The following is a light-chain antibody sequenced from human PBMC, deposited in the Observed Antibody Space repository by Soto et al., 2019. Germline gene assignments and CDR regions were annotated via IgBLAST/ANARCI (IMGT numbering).Light chain of an antibody. CDR3: QHYGSSPWT. CDR1: QSVSSSY. Sequence: EIVLTQSPGTLSLSPGERATLSCRASQSVSSSYLAWYQQKPGQAPRLLIYGASSKATGIPDRFSGSGSGTDFTLTISRLEPEDFAVYYCQHYGSSPWTFGQGTTVEI. J-gene: IGKJ1*01. CDR2: GAS. V-gene: IGKV3-20*01.